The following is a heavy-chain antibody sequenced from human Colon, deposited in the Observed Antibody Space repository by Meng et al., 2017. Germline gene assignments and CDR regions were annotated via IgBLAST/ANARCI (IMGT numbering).Heavy chain of an antibody. CDR1: GGSVSSAGYQ. J-gene: IGHJ4*02. CDR3: ARDHMGSLDY. V-gene: IGHV4-61*08. CDR2: AST. D-gene: IGHD1-26*01. Sequence: QAARQESGPGLVRPSETLSLICSVSGGSVSSAGYQWSWIRQPPGKGLEWIGYASTNYNPSLKSRVTISVDTSKNQFSLRLTSVTAADTAVYYWARDHMGSLDYWGQGILVTASS.